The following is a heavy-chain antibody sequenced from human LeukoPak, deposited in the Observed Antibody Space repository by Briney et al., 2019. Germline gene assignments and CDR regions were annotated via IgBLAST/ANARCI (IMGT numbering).Heavy chain of an antibody. V-gene: IGHV4-4*07. Sequence: SETLSLTCTVSGGSISSYYWSWIRQPAGKGLEWIGRVHIGGRTNYNPSLKSRVTMSVDTSQNQFSLELSSVTTADTAVYYCASGSYGMDVWGQGTTVTVSS. CDR2: VHIGGRT. CDR1: GGSISSYY. J-gene: IGHJ6*02. CDR3: ASGSYGMDV.